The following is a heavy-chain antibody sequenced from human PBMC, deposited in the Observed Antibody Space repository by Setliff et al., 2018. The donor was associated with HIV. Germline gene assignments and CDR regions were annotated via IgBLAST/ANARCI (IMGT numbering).Heavy chain of an antibody. V-gene: IGHV4-59*11. Sequence: SETLSLTCTVSGASIRSQYWSWIRKPPGKGLEWIGYISYSGSTNYNPSLESRVAMSVDTSKQQFSLEVSSVTAADTAVYYCAKDLSVRGGGLKGVLDVWGRGTMVTVSS. CDR2: ISYSGST. D-gene: IGHD2-21*01. CDR1: GASIRSQY. J-gene: IGHJ3*01. CDR3: AKDLSVRGGGLKGVLDV.